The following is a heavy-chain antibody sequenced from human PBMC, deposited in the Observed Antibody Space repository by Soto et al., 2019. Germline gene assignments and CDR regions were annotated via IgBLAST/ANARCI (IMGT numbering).Heavy chain of an antibody. Sequence: EVQLLESGGGLVHPGGSLRLSCAASGFAFRTYAMAWVRQAPGKGLEWVSGIWGSGDRTFYADSVKGRFTISRDNSRNTLYLQMYSLTAEDTALYYCAKSLGDMVTFGGVIIVTLGDYWGQGTLVTVTS. CDR3: AKSLGDMVTFGGVIIVTLGDY. D-gene: IGHD3-16*02. V-gene: IGHV3-23*01. J-gene: IGHJ4*02. CDR1: GFAFRTYA. CDR2: IWGSGDRT.